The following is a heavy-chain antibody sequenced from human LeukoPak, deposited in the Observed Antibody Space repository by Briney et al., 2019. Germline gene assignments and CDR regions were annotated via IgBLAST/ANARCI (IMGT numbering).Heavy chain of an antibody. D-gene: IGHD2-21*02. J-gene: IGHJ4*02. CDR3: ANRVVTAGGLDYFDY. CDR2: IIPILGIA. Sequence: SVKVSCRASGGTFSSYAISWVRQAPGQGLEWMGRIIPILGIANYAQKFQGRVTITADKSTSTAYMELSSLRSEDTAVYYCANRVVTAGGLDYFDYWGQGTLVTVSS. V-gene: IGHV1-69*04. CDR1: GGTFSSYA.